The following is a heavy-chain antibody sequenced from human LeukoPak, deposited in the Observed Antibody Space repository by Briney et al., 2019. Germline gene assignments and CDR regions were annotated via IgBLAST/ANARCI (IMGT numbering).Heavy chain of an antibody. D-gene: IGHD2-21*02. J-gene: IGHJ5*02. CDR1: GGSFSGYY. CDR3: ARVLRHIVVVTAIPYWCDP. Sequence: SETLSLTCSVYGGSFSGYYWGWIRPRPGKGREWRGEINHSGSTNYNPSLKSRVTISVDTSKNQFSLKLSSVTAADTAVYYCARVLRHIVVVTAIPYWCDPWGQGTLVTVSS. CDR2: INHSGST. V-gene: IGHV4-34*01.